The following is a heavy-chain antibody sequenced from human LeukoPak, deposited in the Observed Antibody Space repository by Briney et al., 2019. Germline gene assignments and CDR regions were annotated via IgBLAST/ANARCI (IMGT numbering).Heavy chain of an antibody. D-gene: IGHD6-13*01. CDR2: ISSSSSYI. J-gene: IGHJ6*02. Sequence: PGGSLRLSCAASGFTFSSYSMNWVRQAPGKGLEWVSSISSSSSYIYYADSVKGRFTISRDNAKNSLYLQMNSLRAEDTAVYYCASETIAAAGIHYGMDVWGQGTTVIVSS. V-gene: IGHV3-21*01. CDR3: ASETIAAAGIHYGMDV. CDR1: GFTFSSYS.